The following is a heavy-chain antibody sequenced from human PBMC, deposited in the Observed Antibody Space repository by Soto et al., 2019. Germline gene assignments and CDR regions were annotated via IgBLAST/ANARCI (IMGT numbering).Heavy chain of an antibody. Sequence: GASVKVSCKASGYTFTTYAIHWVRQAPGQGLEWMGWINAGNGNTEFSERFRGRVTITRDTSASTAHMELTGLTSEDTAVYHCARLNRQSNYYFDYWGQGTLVTVSS. CDR3: ARLNRQSNYYFDY. V-gene: IGHV1-3*01. CDR2: INAGNGNT. J-gene: IGHJ4*02. CDR1: GYTFTTYA.